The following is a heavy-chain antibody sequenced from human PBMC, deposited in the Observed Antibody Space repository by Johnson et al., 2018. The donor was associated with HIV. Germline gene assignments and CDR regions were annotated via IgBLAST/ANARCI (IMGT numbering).Heavy chain of an antibody. CDR3: ARDEPTDDAFDI. CDR1: GFTFSTYA. CDR2: ISYEGSNK. Sequence: QMQLVESGGGVAQPGRSLRLSCAASGFTFSTYAFHWVRQAPGKGLDWVAVISYEGSNKYYADSVKGRITISRDNSKYTVYLQMNSLRVEDTAVYYCARDEPTDDAFDIWGQGTMVTVSS. J-gene: IGHJ3*02. V-gene: IGHV3-30*04.